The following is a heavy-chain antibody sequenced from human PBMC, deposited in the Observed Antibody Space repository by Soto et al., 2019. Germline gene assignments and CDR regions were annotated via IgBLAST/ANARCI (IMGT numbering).Heavy chain of an antibody. Sequence: PGGSLRLSCSTSGFTFSTYAMNWVRQAPGKGLEWVSALSGSGGTTYYADSVRGRFTISRDNSKNTLFLQMSSLGAEDTALYYCAKQRAGYGSGGDTFYFDFWGQGTLVTVSS. D-gene: IGHD3-10*01. CDR3: AKQRAGYGSGGDTFYFDF. CDR2: LSGSGGTT. CDR1: GFTFSTYA. J-gene: IGHJ4*02. V-gene: IGHV3-23*01.